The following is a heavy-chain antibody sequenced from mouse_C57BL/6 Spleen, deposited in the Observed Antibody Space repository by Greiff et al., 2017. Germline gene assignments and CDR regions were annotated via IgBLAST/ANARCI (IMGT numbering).Heavy chain of an antibody. D-gene: IGHD2-3*01. CDR3: ASHDGYYSYAMDY. V-gene: IGHV14-2*01. CDR2: IDPEDGET. Sequence: EVQLVESGAELVKPGASVKLSCTASGFNIKDYYMHWVKQRTEQGLEWIGRIDPEDGETKSAPKFQGKATITADTSSTTAYLQLSSLTSEDTAVDDCASHDGYYSYAMDYWGQGTSVTVTS. J-gene: IGHJ4*01. CDR1: GFNIKDYY.